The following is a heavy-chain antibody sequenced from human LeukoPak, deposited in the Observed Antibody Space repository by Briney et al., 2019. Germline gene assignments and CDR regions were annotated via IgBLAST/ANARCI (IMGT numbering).Heavy chain of an antibody. CDR2: ISAYNGNT. J-gene: IGHJ6*03. CDR3: ARKHDFWSGYYSRDSGQTKSDYYMDV. CDR1: GYTFTSYG. Sequence: ASVKVSCKASGYTFTSYGISWVRQAPGQGLEWMGWISAYNGNTNYAQKLQGRVTMTTDTSTSTAYMELRSLRSDDTAVYYCARKHDFWSGYYSRDSGQTKSDYYMDVWGKGTTVTVSS. D-gene: IGHD3-3*01. V-gene: IGHV1-18*01.